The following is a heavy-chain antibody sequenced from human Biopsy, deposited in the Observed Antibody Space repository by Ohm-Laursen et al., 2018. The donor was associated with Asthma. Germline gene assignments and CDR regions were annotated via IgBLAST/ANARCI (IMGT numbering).Heavy chain of an antibody. J-gene: IGHJ6*02. CDR3: AKDRFDGSVTSSYYYYGIDI. Sequence: SLRLSCTASGFTFNSYGIHWVRQAPGKGLEWVALISRDGREKVYGDSVKGRFTISRDNFKNTLHLQMNNLRPGDSALYHRAKDRFDGSVTSSYYYYGIDIWGQGTSVTVAS. V-gene: IGHV3-33*03. CDR2: ISRDGREK. D-gene: IGHD3-10*01. CDR1: GFTFNSYG.